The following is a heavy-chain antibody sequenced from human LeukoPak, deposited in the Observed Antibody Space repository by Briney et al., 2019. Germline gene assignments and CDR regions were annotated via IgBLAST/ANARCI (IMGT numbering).Heavy chain of an antibody. J-gene: IGHJ3*02. V-gene: IGHV3-48*04. Sequence: GGSLRLSCAASGFTFSSYAMHWVRQAPGKGLEWVSYISSSGSTIYYADSVKGRFTISRDNAKNSLYLQMNSLRAEDTAMYYCARAPIWRDAFDIWGQGTMVTVSS. CDR1: GFTFSSYA. CDR3: ARAPIWRDAFDI. CDR2: ISSSGSTI.